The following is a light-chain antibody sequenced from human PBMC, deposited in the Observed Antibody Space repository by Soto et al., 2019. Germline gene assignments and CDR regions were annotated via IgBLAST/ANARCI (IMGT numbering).Light chain of an antibody. CDR3: QKYTKWPR. CDR1: QTVSSSY. J-gene: IGKJ3*01. V-gene: IGKV3-15*01. Sequence: EIVLTQSPGTLSLSPGERATLSCRASQTVSSSYLAWYQQKPGQAPRLLIYGASTRANGIPARFSGTGSGTEFTLTISSLQSDDFALYYCQKYTKWPRFGPGTKVDIK. CDR2: GAS.